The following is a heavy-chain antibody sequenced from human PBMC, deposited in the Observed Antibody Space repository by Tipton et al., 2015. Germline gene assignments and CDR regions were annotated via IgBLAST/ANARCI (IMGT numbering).Heavy chain of an antibody. J-gene: IGHJ5*02. CDR1: GGSVSSGTYY. D-gene: IGHD4-23*01. CDR3: ARARGRHGGLFDA. Sequence: TLSLTCTVSGGSVSSGTYYWSWIRQPPGKGLEWIGYIYYSGSTNYNPSLKSRVTISVDTSKNQFSLKLRSVTAAVTAVYYCARARGRHGGLFDAWGQGILVTVSS. V-gene: IGHV4-61*01. CDR2: IYYSGST.